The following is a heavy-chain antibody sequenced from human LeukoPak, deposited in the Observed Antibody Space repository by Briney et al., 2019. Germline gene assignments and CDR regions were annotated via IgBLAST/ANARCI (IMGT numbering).Heavy chain of an antibody. Sequence: SGGSLRLSCAASGFTFSDYWMSWVRQAPGKGLEWVATIKPGGSEKFYVDSVKGRFTISRDNAENSLSLQMNSLRVEDTAVYYCARWQVVDVWGQGTTVTVSS. CDR3: ARWQVVDV. CDR2: IKPGGSEK. J-gene: IGHJ6*02. CDR1: GFTFSDYW. D-gene: IGHD6-19*01. V-gene: IGHV3-7*03.